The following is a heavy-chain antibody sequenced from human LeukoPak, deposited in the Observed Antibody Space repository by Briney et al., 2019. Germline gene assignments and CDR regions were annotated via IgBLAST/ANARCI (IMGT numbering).Heavy chain of an antibody. D-gene: IGHD3-9*01. CDR2: INPNSGGT. CDR1: GYIFTGYY. CDR3: ARVGHYDILTGYSSPYYFDY. J-gene: IGHJ4*02. Sequence: ASVKVSCKASGYIFTGYYMHWVRQAPGQGLEWMGWINPNSGGTNYAQKFQGRVTMTRDTSISTAYMELSRLRSDDTAVYYCARVGHYDILTGYSSPYYFDYWGQGTLVTVSS. V-gene: IGHV1-2*02.